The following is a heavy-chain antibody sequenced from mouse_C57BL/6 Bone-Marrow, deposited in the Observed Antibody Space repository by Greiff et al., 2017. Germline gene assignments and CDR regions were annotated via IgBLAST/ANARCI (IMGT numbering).Heavy chain of an antibody. D-gene: IGHD3-2*02. CDR1: GFSLTSYG. V-gene: IGHV2-2*01. J-gene: IGHJ3*01. CDR3: ARRLFAY. CDR2: LWRGGST. Sequence: VQLQQSGPGLVQPSQSLSITCTVSGFSLTSYGVHWVRQSPGKGLEWLGVLWRGGSTDYNAAFISRLSISKDNSKSQVFFKMNRLQADDTAIYYCARRLFAYWGQGTLVTVSA.